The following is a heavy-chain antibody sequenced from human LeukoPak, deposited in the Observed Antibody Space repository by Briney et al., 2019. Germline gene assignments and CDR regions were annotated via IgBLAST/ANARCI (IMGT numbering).Heavy chain of an antibody. CDR1: GYTFTGYY. CDR2: INPNGGGT. CDR3: AVGYCSSTSCYTGRPGVDYMDV. J-gene: IGHJ6*03. D-gene: IGHD2-2*02. Sequence: GASVKVSCKASGYTFTGYYMHWVRQAPGQGLEWMGWINPNGGGTNYAQKFQGRVTMTRDTSISTAYMELSRLRSDDTAVYYCAVGYCSSTSCYTGRPGVDYMDVWGKGTTVTVSS. V-gene: IGHV1-2*02.